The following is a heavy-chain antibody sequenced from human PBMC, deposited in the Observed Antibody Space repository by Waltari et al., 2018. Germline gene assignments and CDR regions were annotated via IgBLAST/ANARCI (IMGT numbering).Heavy chain of an antibody. CDR1: GGSIRSPNW. D-gene: IGHD3-16*01. V-gene: IGHV4-4*02. Sequence: QVQLQESGPGLVKPSETLSLTCAVSGGSIRSPNWWNWVRQPPGKGLAWIGEIDQSGTTNYSPSRKSRITMSVDKSKNQCSLKLTSVTAADTAVYFCANSVGGRWGNWGQGTLVTVSS. J-gene: IGHJ4*02. CDR3: ANSVGGRWGN. CDR2: IDQSGTT.